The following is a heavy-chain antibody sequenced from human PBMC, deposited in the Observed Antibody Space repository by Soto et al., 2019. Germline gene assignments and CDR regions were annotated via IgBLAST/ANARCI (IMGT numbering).Heavy chain of an antibody. CDR3: AKEAARSYYYSDY. CDR2: IYSAGST. J-gene: IGHJ4*02. V-gene: IGHV3-53*01. Sequence: GGSLRLSCAASGLTVSSSYMSWVRQAPGKGLQWVSVIYSAGSTYYANSVKGRFTISRDISTNTVYLQMSSLTDEDTAVYYCAKEAARSYYYSDYWGQGTQVTVSS. D-gene: IGHD2-15*01. CDR1: GLTVSSSY.